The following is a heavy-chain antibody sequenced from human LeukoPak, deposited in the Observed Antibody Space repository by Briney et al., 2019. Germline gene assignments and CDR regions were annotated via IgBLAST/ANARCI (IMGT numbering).Heavy chain of an antibody. CDR2: IRYVGSKK. Sequence: PPGSLPLSCAASRFTLAIDAMRWVRHAPGKGLGWVAFIRYVGSKKYYADSVTGRFTISRDNSTHTLCLQRTSLIAEDTAVYYCAKLMKASRGSHWFDPWGQGTLVTVSS. V-gene: IGHV3-30*02. CDR1: RFTLAIDA. CDR3: AKLMKASRGSHWFDP. D-gene: IGHD3-22*01. J-gene: IGHJ5*02.